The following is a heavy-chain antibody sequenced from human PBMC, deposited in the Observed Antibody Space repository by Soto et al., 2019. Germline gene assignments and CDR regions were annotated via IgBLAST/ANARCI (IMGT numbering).Heavy chain of an antibody. Sequence: GASVKVSCKASGGTFSNHAISWVRQAPGQGLEWVGGIIPMFPTADYAQRFQGRVTITADDSTTTVYMELSGLRSDDTAVYYCARGRGWRLYGMDVWGQGTTVTVSS. V-gene: IGHV1-69*13. CDR2: IIPMFPTA. CDR3: ARGRGWRLYGMDV. CDR1: GGTFSNHA. D-gene: IGHD2-21*02. J-gene: IGHJ6*02.